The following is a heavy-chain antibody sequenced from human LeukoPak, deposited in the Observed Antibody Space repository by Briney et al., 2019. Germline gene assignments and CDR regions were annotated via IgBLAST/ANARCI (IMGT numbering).Heavy chain of an antibody. Sequence: GGSLRLSCAASGFTFSSYAMHWVRQAPGKGLEWVAVISYDGSNKYYADSVKGRFTISRDNSKNTLYLQMNSLRAEDTAVYYCARESKDYDSSGYCHYFDYWGQGTLVTVSS. J-gene: IGHJ4*02. CDR3: ARESKDYDSSGYCHYFDY. CDR2: ISYDGSNK. CDR1: GFTFSSYA. D-gene: IGHD3-22*01. V-gene: IGHV3-30*04.